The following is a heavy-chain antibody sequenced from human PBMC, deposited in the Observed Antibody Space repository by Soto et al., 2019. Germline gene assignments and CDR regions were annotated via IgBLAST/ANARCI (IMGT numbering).Heavy chain of an antibody. CDR2: SYYTGSS. J-gene: IGHJ4*02. D-gene: IGHD5-12*01. CDR3: ARDLRGYSRYDYLDY. CDR1: GGSISSGGYY. V-gene: IGHV4-31*03. Sequence: PSETLSLTCTVSGGSISSGGYYWSWIRQHPGKGLEWVGYSYYTGSSYYNPSLKSRVTISVDASKNQLSLRLASVTAADTAVYSCARDLRGYSRYDYLDYWGQGIPVTVSS.